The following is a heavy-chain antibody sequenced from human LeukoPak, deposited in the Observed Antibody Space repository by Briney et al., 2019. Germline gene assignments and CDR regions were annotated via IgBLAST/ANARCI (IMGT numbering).Heavy chain of an antibody. D-gene: IGHD3-9*01. CDR1: GFTCSIFA. CDR3: AREVAGHDTAWLHAFDI. Sequence: GGSLRLSCAASGFTCSIFAMNWIRQAPGKGPEVGAYISSIRGNTIYYAHSVRGRFTISRDDAKNSLYLQMDSLRVEDTAVYYCAREVAGHDTAWLHAFDIWGQGAMVTVSS. V-gene: IGHV3-48*04. CDR2: ISSIRGNTI. J-gene: IGHJ3*02.